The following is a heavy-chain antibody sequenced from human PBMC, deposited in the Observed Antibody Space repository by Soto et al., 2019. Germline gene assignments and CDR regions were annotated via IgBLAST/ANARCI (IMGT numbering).Heavy chain of an antibody. D-gene: IGHD5-12*01. CDR2: ISGSGGST. CDR3: AKYPEYSGYDGTYFDY. CDR1: GFTFSSYA. V-gene: IGHV3-23*01. Sequence: GGSLRLSCAASGFTFSSYAMSWVRQAPWKGLEWVSTISGSGGSTYYADSVKGRFTISRDNSKNTLYVQMNSLRAEDTAVYYCAKYPEYSGYDGTYFDYWGQGTLVTVSS. J-gene: IGHJ4*02.